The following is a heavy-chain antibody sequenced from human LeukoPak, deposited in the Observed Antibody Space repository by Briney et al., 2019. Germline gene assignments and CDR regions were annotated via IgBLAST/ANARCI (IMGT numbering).Heavy chain of an antibody. D-gene: IGHD3-10*01. CDR2: INPNSGGT. CDR3: ARDKYYYGSGSRPLDY. CDR1: GYTFTGYY. Sequence: ASVKVSCKASGYTFTGYYMHWVRQAPGQGLEWMGRINPNSGGTNYAQKFQGRVTMTGDTSISTAYMELSRLRSDDTAVYYCARDKYYYGSGSRPLDYWGQGTLVTVSS. J-gene: IGHJ4*02. V-gene: IGHV1-2*06.